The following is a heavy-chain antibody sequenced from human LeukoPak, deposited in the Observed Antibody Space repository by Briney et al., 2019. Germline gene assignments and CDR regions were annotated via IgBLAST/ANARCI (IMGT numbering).Heavy chain of an antibody. Sequence: SETLSLTCTVSGGSISSYYWSWIRQPPGKGLEWIGYIYYSGSTNYNPSLKSRVTISVDTSKNQFSLKLSSVTAADTAVYYCAGGSGSYSWFDLWGQGTLVTVSS. V-gene: IGHV4-59*01. CDR1: GGSISSYY. J-gene: IGHJ5*02. D-gene: IGHD3-10*01. CDR2: IYYSGST. CDR3: AGGSGSYSWFDL.